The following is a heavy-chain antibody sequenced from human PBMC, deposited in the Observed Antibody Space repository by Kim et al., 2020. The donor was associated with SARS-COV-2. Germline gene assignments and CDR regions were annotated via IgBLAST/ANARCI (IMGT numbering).Heavy chain of an antibody. D-gene: IGHD3-10*01. CDR1: GFTFSSYG. CDR3: ARAYYGSGGPTAITNGMDV. J-gene: IGHJ6*02. V-gene: IGHV3-33*01. CDR2: IWYDGSNK. Sequence: GGSLRLSCAASGFTFSSYGMHWVRQAPGKGLEWVAVIWYDGSNKYYADSVKGRFTISRDNSKNTLYLQMNSLRAEDTAVYYCARAYYGSGGPTAITNGMDVLGQGTTGTGSS.